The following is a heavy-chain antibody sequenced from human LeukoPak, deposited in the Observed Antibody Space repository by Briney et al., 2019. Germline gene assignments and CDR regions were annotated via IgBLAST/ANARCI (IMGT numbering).Heavy chain of an antibody. D-gene: IGHD6-13*01. CDR3: TRDRSIEVPDYFLN. J-gene: IGHJ4*02. Sequence: GGSVKVSGKTSGFILSSYGISWVRQAPGQGLEWMGWISGYTGNTTYAQKFKGRVTMTTDRSTSTAYLELRSLRSDDTAVYYCTRDRSIEVPDYFLNWGQGTLVIASS. V-gene: IGHV1-18*01. CDR2: ISGYTGNT. CDR1: GFILSSYG.